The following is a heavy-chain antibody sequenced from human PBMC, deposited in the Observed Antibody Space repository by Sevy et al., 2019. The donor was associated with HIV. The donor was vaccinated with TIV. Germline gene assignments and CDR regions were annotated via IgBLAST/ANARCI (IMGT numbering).Heavy chain of an antibody. CDR2: ISSSGRIT. J-gene: IGHJ6*02. CDR1: GFTFSTYE. CDR3: AREGGHVNIFGVVPRDAMDV. V-gene: IGHV3-48*03. Sequence: GGSLRLSCAASGFTFSTYEMNWVRQAPGKGLDWVSYISSSGRITSYADSVKGRFTISRDNAKNALYLHMNSLRVEDTAVYYCAREGGHVNIFGVVPRDAMDVWGQGTTVTVSS. D-gene: IGHD3-3*02.